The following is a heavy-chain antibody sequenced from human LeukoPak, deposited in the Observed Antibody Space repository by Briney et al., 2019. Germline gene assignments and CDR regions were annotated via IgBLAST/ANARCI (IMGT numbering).Heavy chain of an antibody. CDR3: ARDIGSGYCPHGVFDY. CDR2: IYYSGST. J-gene: IGHJ4*02. D-gene: IGHD5-12*01. V-gene: IGHV4-59*12. CDR1: GGSISSYY. Sequence: SETLSLTCTVSGGSISSYYWSWIRQPPGKGLEWIGYIYYSGSTNYNPSLKGRVTMSVDTSKNQFSLNLSSVTAADTAVYYCARDIGSGYCPHGVFDYWGQGTLVTVSS.